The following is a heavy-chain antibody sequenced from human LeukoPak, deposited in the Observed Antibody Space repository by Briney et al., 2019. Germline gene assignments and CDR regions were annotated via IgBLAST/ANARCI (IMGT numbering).Heavy chain of an antibody. J-gene: IGHJ4*02. CDR1: RFTFSDHF. Sequence: GGSLRLSCAVSRFTFSDHFLDWVRQAPGKGLEWVGRSRNKAKSYTTEYAASVKGRFTISRDDSKNSLYLQMNSLETEDTAVYFCVRVRSVSCFYYLDYLGPGNLVTVSS. D-gene: IGHD5/OR15-5a*01. CDR3: VRVRSVSCFYYLDY. V-gene: IGHV3-72*01. CDR2: SRNKAKSYTT.